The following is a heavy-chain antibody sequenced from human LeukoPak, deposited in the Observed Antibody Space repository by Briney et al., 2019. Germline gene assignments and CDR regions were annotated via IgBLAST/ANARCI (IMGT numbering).Heavy chain of an antibody. V-gene: IGHV1-24*01. Sequence: GASVKVSCKVSGYTLTELSMHWVRQAPGKGLEWMGGFDPEDGETIYARKFQGRVTMTEDTSTDTAYMELSSLRSEDTAVYYCATLMGDCSSTSCYAGPYYYYYGMDVWGQGTTVTVSS. CDR1: GYTLTELS. J-gene: IGHJ6*02. CDR3: ATLMGDCSSTSCYAGPYYYYYGMDV. D-gene: IGHD2-2*01. CDR2: FDPEDGET.